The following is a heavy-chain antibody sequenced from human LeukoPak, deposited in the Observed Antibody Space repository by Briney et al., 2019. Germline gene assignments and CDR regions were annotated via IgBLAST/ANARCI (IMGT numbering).Heavy chain of an antibody. CDR1: GFTLGDYA. V-gene: IGHV3-23*01. J-gene: IGHJ4*02. CDR3: AKWGRGKGYYDSSGMGDYFYY. Sequence: PGGSLRLSCTASGFTLGDYAMSWVRQAPGKGLEWVSAISGSGGSTYYADSVKGRFTISRDNSKNTLYLQMNSLRAEDTAVYYCAKWGRGKGYYDSSGMGDYFYYWGQGTLVTVSS. D-gene: IGHD3-22*01. CDR2: ISGSGGST.